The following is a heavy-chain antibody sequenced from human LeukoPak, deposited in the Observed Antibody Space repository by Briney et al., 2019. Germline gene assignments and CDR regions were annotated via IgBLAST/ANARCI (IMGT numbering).Heavy chain of an antibody. CDR2: FDHEHGGT. D-gene: IGHD3-3*01. CDR3: ATHTIFGVVTYAFHI. Sequence: GASVKVSCRVSGYSGIELDMHWVRQAPGKGLEWMGGFDHEHGGTVYARKFQGRVTMTEDTSTDTAYMELRSLTSEDTAVYYCATHTIFGVVTYAFHIWGRGTLATVSS. CDR1: GYSGIELD. J-gene: IGHJ3*02. V-gene: IGHV1-24*01.